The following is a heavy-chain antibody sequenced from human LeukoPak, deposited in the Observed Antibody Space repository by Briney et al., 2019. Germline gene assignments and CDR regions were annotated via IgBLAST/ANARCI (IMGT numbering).Heavy chain of an antibody. D-gene: IGHD6-19*01. J-gene: IGHJ3*02. V-gene: IGHV2-70*11. Sequence: SGPTLVNPTETLTLTCTFSGFSLSTSGMCVSWIRQPPGKALQWLARINWDDDKYYSTSLETRLTISKDTSKNQVVLTMTKMDSVDKSLYYRARMTAGYSSGWFAFDIWGQGTMVTVSS. CDR2: INWDDDK. CDR3: ARMTAGYSSGWFAFDI. CDR1: GFSLSTSGMC.